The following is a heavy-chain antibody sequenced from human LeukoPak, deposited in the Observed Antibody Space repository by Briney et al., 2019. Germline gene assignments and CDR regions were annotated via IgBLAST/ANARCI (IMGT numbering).Heavy chain of an antibody. CDR2: IKEDGSEK. CDR3: ARGREVLDY. Sequence: GGSLRLSCAASGFTFSSYWMTWVRQAPGKGLEWVANIKEDGSEKYYVDSVKGRFTISRDNAKNSLYLQMNSLRAEVTGVYYCARGREVLDYWGQGTLVTVSS. J-gene: IGHJ4*02. CDR1: GFTFSSYW. V-gene: IGHV3-7*02. D-gene: IGHD1-26*01.